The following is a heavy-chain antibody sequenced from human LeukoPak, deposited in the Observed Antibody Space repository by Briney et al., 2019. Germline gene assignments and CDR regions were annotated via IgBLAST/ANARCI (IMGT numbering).Heavy chain of an antibody. CDR2: IYSGGST. J-gene: IGHJ6*03. Sequence: GGSLRLSCAASGFTVSSNYMSWVRQAPGKGLEWVSVIYSGGSTYYADSVKGRFTISRDNSKNTLYLQMNSLRAEDTAVYYCARDSYYYYYMDVWGKGTTVTVSS. CDR1: GFTVSSNY. V-gene: IGHV3-66*02. CDR3: ARDSYYYYYMDV.